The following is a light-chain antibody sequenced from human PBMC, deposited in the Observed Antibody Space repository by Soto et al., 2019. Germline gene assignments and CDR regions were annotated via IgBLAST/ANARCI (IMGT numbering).Light chain of an antibody. Sequence: DIQMTQSRSSLSASVGDRVTMACRASQSISTYLNWYQQKPGQAPKLLIYVASHLQSGVPSRFSGSGSGTDFALTISSLQPEDFATYYCQQSYDTPAITFGQGTRLEI. J-gene: IGKJ5*01. CDR1: QSISTY. CDR3: QQSYDTPAIT. V-gene: IGKV1-39*01. CDR2: VAS.